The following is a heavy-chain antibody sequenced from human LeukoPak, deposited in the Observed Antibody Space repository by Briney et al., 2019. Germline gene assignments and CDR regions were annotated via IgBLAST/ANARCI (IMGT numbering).Heavy chain of an antibody. CDR1: GGSVSSGSYY. J-gene: IGHJ1*01. CDR3: ARVPLDDASGHYYPH. V-gene: IGHV4-61*01. CDR2: IYYSGST. D-gene: IGHD3-22*01. Sequence: TSETLSLTCTVSGGSVSSGSYYWSWIRQPPGKGLEWIGYIYYSGSTNYNPSLKSRVTISVDTSKNQFSLKLSSVTAADTAVYYCARVPLDDASGHYYPHWGQGTLVTVSS.